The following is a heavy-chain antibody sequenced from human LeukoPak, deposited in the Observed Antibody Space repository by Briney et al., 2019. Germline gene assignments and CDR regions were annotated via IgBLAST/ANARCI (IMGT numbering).Heavy chain of an antibody. Sequence: PGGSLRLSCAASGFTFSSYDMHWVRQTTGKRLEWVSAIGTAGDTYYPGSVKGRFAISRENAKNSLYLQLNSLRAGDTAVYYCARVLGREYQLLHYYYYYYMDVWGKGTTVTISS. V-gene: IGHV3-13*01. CDR3: ARVLGREYQLLHYYYYYYMDV. J-gene: IGHJ6*03. CDR1: GFTFSSYD. D-gene: IGHD2-2*01. CDR2: IGTAGDT.